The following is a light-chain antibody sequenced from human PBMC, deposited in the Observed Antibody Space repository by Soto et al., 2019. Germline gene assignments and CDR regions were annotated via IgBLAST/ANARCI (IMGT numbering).Light chain of an antibody. Sequence: DIQMTQSPSSLSASVGDRVTISCRASQSISTYLNWYQQKPGTAPRLLIYRASTVKTGVPPRFSGSGSGRDFTLTISGLQPEDFATYYCQQSYDTVAITFGQGTRLEIK. CDR3: QQSYDTVAIT. V-gene: IGKV1-39*01. CDR2: RAS. J-gene: IGKJ5*01. CDR1: QSISTY.